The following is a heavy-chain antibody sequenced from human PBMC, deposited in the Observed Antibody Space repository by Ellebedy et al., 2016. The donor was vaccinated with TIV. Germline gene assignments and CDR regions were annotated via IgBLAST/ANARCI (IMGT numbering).Heavy chain of an antibody. D-gene: IGHD6-6*01. J-gene: IGHJ2*01. CDR3: AREAGISSFRHWYIDL. V-gene: IGHV3-66*01. Sequence: GESLKISCEASGFPFNNHAVSWVRQAPGKGLEWISGTGSTFSADSVQGRFTVSRDNSKQMVYLQMNSLTSEETGVYYCAREAGISSFRHWYIDLWGRGTLVIVSS. CDR1: GFPFNNHA. CDR2: TGST.